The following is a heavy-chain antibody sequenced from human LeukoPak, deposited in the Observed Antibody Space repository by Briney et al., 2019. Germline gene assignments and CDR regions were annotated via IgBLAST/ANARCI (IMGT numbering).Heavy chain of an antibody. CDR3: ARESSGGSGSYYRYYYYYMDV. V-gene: IGHV4-59*01. D-gene: IGHD3-10*01. CDR1: GGSFSGYY. CDR2: IYYSGST. J-gene: IGHJ6*03. Sequence: SETLSLTCAVYGGSFSGYYWSWIRQPAGKGLEWIGYIYYSGSTNYNPSLKSRVTISLDASKYQFSLKLTSVTAADTAVYYCARESSGGSGSYYRYYYYYMDVWGKGTTVTVSS.